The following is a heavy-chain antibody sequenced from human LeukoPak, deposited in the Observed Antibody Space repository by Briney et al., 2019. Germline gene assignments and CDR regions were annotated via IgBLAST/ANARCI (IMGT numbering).Heavy chain of an antibody. CDR3: AKLKSLDY. V-gene: IGHV3-23*01. CDR1: GFTFSSYA. Sequence: GGSLRLSCAGSGFTFSSYAMSWVRQAPGKGLEWVSVIGAGGISTDYADSVKGRFTISRDNSKNTLYLQMNSLRAEDTAVYYCAKLKSLDYWGQGTLVTVSS. J-gene: IGHJ4*02. CDR2: IGAGGIST.